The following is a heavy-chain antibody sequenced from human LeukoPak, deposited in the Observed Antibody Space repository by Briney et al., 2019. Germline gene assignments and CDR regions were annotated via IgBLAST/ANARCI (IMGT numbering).Heavy chain of an antibody. D-gene: IGHD3-22*01. Sequence: PGRSLRLSCAASGFTFSSYGMHWVRQAPGKGLEWVAVISYDGSNKYYADSVKGRFTISRDNSKNTLYLQMNSLRAEDTAVYYCAKGVEYYYDSSGSDYFDYWGQGTLVTVSS. CDR1: GFTFSSYG. CDR3: AKGVEYYYDSSGSDYFDY. CDR2: ISYDGSNK. V-gene: IGHV3-30*18. J-gene: IGHJ4*02.